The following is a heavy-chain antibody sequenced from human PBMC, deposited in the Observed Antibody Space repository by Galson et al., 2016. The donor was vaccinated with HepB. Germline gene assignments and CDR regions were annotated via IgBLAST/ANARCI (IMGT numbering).Heavy chain of an antibody. CDR2: IYCSGTT. CDR3: ARRTYGPGHDY. CDR1: GGSISSCNGY. Sequence: SETLSLTCTVSGGSISSCNGYWGWVRQPPGKELEWIGSIYCSGTTFYKSSLKSLVTISVDTSKNHLSLRLTSVTAADTAVYYCARRTYGPGHDYWGQGALVTVSS. V-gene: IGHV4-39*02. J-gene: IGHJ4*02. D-gene: IGHD3-10*01.